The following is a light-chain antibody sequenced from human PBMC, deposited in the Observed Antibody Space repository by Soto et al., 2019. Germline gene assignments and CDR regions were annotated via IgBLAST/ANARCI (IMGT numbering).Light chain of an antibody. CDR1: QTVSSSH. V-gene: IGKV3-20*01. J-gene: IGKJ4*01. CDR2: GAS. Sequence: EIVLTQSPGTLSLSPGERATLSRRASQTVSSSHLAWYQQKPGQAPNLLIYGASSRATGIPDRFSGSGSGTDFTLTISRLEPEDFAVYYCQHYGSSPRTFGGGTRWIS. CDR3: QHYGSSPRT.